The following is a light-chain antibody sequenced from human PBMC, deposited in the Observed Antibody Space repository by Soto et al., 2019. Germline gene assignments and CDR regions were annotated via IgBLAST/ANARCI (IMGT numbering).Light chain of an antibody. CDR2: EVT. J-gene: IGLJ1*01. CDR3: SSYTNINTRACV. V-gene: IGLV2-14*02. Sequence: QSVLSQPASVSGSPGQSITISCTGSASDVGSYNLVSWYQQHPGKAPKLVIYEVTKRPSGVSNRFSGSKSGNTASLTISGLQAEDEAEYYCSSYTNINTRACVFGTGTKLTVL. CDR1: ASDVGSYNL.